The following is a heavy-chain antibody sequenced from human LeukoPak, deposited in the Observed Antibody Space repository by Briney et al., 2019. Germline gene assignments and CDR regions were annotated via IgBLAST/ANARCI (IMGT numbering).Heavy chain of an antibody. CDR3: ARETVGSSWYERYYYMDV. D-gene: IGHD6-13*01. CDR2: IYYSGST. Sequence: KASETLSLTCTVSGGSISSYYWSWIRQPPGKGLEWIGYIYYSGSTNYNPSLKSRVTISVDTSKNQFSLKLSSVTAADTAVYYCARETVGSSWYERYYYMDVWGKGTTVTISS. J-gene: IGHJ6*03. CDR1: GGSISSYY. V-gene: IGHV4-59*01.